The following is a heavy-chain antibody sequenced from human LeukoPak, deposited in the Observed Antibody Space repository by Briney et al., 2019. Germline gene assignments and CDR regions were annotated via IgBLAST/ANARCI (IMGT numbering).Heavy chain of an antibody. CDR2: INPNTGAT. D-gene: IGHD6-19*01. Sequence: ASVKVSCKPSGYTFTGYYLHWGRQAPGQGLEWMGWINPNTGATIYAEKFQGRVTMTRDTSIDTAYMEMRSLRSDDTAVYYCARDRVGSGWPRPWYFEFWGQGTLITVSS. J-gene: IGHJ4*02. V-gene: IGHV1-2*02. CDR3: ARDRVGSGWPRPWYFEF. CDR1: GYTFTGYY.